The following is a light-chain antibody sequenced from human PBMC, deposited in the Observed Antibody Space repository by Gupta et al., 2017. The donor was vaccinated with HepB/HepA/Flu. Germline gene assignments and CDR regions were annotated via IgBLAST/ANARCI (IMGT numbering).Light chain of an antibody. V-gene: IGLV2-14*03. CDR2: DVS. CDR1: SSDVGGYNY. J-gene: IGLJ2*01. Sequence: SALPQPASVPGSPGPSITISCTGTSSDVGGYNYVSWYQQHPGKAHKLMIYDVSKRPAGVANRFSGSKSGNTASLTISGRQEEDEADYYCSADTSSSNLGFGGGTKLTVL. CDR3: SADTSSSNLG.